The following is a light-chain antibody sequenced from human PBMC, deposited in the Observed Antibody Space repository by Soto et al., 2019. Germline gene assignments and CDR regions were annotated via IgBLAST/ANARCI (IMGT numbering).Light chain of an antibody. CDR3: QQYGSSPRT. CDR2: GAS. J-gene: IGKJ1*01. V-gene: IGKV3-20*01. CDR1: QSISSN. Sequence: ERVMTQSPATLSVSPGGRATLSCRASQSISSNLAWYQQKPGQAPRLLIYGASNRATGIPDRFSGSGSGTDFTLTISRLEPEDFAVYCCQQYGSSPRTFGQGTKV.